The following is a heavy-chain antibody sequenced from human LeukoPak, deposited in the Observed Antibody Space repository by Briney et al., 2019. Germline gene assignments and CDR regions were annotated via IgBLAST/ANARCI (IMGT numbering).Heavy chain of an antibody. CDR2: IKQDGSEK. V-gene: IGHV3-7*03. CDR1: GFTFSSYW. Sequence: PGGSLRLSCAASGFTFSSYWMSWVRQAPGKGLEWVANIKQDGSEKYYVDSVKGRFTISRDSAKNSLYLQMNSLRAEDTAVYYCARERGEILRYFDWLPSWYFDLWGRGTLVTVSS. J-gene: IGHJ2*01. D-gene: IGHD3-9*01. CDR3: ARERGEILRYFDWLPSWYFDL.